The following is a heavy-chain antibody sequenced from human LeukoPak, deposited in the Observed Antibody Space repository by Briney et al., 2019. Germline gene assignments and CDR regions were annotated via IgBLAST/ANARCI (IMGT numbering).Heavy chain of an antibody. CDR2: INGGGNVK. J-gene: IGHJ4*02. D-gene: IGHD6-19*01. CDR1: GFTFSAYW. CDR3: ARVGKNGWDFDH. V-gene: IGHV3-7*01. Sequence: GESLRLSCAASGFTFSAYWMTWVRQAPGKGLEWVANINGGGNVKFYVDSVKGRFTISRDNTKISLYLQMYSLRAEDTAVYYFARVGKNGWDFDHWGQGTLVTVSS.